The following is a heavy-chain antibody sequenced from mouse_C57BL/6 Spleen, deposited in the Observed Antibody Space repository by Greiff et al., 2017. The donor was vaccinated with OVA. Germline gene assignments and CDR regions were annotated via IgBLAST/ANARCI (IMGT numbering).Heavy chain of an antibody. CDR2: INPNHGGT. CDR3: ARKRDYGSSLGYFDV. V-gene: IGHV1-18*01. Sequence: EVQLQQSGPALVKPGASVKIPCKASGYTFTDYNMDWVKQSHGKSLEWIGDINPNHGGTIYNQKFKGKATLTVDKSSSTAYMELRSLTSEDTAVYYCARKRDYGSSLGYFDVWGTGTTVTVSS. J-gene: IGHJ1*03. D-gene: IGHD1-1*01. CDR1: GYTFTDYN.